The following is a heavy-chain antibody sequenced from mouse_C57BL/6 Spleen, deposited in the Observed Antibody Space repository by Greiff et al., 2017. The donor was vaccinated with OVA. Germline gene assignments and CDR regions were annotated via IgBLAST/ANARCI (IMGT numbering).Heavy chain of an antibody. V-gene: IGHV1-52*01. Sequence: QVQLKQPGAELVRPGSSVKLSCKASGYTFTSYWMHWVKQRPIQGLEWIGNIDPSDSETHYNQKFKDKATLTVDKSSSTAYMQLSSLTSEDSAVYYCARWGSITTVVADYWGQGTTLTVSS. CDR1: GYTFTSYW. CDR2: IDPSDSET. D-gene: IGHD1-1*01. CDR3: ARWGSITTVVADY. J-gene: IGHJ2*01.